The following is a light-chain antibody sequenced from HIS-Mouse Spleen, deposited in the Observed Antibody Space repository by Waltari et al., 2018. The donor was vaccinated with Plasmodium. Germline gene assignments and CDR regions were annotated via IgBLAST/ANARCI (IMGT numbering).Light chain of an antibody. J-gene: IGLJ2*01. CDR1: SSDVGGYNY. CDR2: EVS. V-gene: IGLV2-8*01. Sequence: QSALTQPPSASGSPGQSVTISCTGTSSDVGGYNYVSWYQQHPGKSPHLMIYEVSKRPSRLPDRFSRSKSGNTASLTDAGLQAEDEADYYCSSYAGSNNLVFGGGTKLTVL. CDR3: SSYAGSNNLV.